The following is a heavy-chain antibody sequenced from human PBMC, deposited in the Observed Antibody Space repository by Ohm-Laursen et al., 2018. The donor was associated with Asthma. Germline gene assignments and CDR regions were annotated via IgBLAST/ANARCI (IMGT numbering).Heavy chain of an antibody. D-gene: IGHD3-10*01. Sequence: SDTLSLTCIVSGGSISSYYWSWIRQPPGKGLEWIGYIYYSGSTNYNPSLKSRVTISVDTSKNQFSLKLSSVTAADTAVYYCARPPHTYYYGSDNWFAPGGQGTLVTVSS. J-gene: IGHJ5*02. CDR3: ARPPHTYYYGSDNWFAP. V-gene: IGHV4-59*07. CDR2: IYYSGST. CDR1: GGSISSYY.